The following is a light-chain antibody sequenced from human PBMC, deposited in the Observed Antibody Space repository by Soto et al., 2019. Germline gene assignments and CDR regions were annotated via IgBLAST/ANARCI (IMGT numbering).Light chain of an antibody. V-gene: IGLV2-23*02. CDR1: SXXXXXXXL. Sequence: QSVLTQPASVSGSPXQSXXXSCTGPSXXXXXXXLVSWYQXYXGKAPKLIIFEVFKRPSGVSHRFSGSKSGNTASLTISGLQAEDEANYYCCSYAGRATYVFGGGTKLTVL. CDR2: EVF. J-gene: IGLJ2*01. CDR3: CSYAGRATYV.